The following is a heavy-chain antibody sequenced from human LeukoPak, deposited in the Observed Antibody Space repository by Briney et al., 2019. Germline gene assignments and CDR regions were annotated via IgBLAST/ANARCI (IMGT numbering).Heavy chain of an antibody. CDR1: GYTFTSYG. Sequence: GASVKVSCKASGYTFTSYGISWVRQAPGQGLEWMGWISACNGNTNYAQKLQGRVTLTTVTSTSTAYMELRSLRSDDTAVYYCARDYDILTGGDAFDIWGQGTMVTVSS. J-gene: IGHJ3*02. CDR2: ISACNGNT. V-gene: IGHV1-18*01. D-gene: IGHD3-9*01. CDR3: ARDYDILTGGDAFDI.